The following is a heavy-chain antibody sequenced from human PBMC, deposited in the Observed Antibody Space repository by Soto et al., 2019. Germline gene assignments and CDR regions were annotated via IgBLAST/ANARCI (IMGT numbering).Heavy chain of an antibody. CDR3: AKDEEYYYDSTTIDY. CDR1: GFTFSSYG. J-gene: IGHJ4*02. V-gene: IGHV3-30*18. D-gene: IGHD3-22*01. Sequence: GGSLRLSCAASGFTFSSYGMHWVRQAPGKGLEWVAVISYDGSNKYYADSVKGRFTISRDNSKNTLYLQMNSLRAEDTAVYYCAKDEEYYYDSTTIDYWGQGTLVTVSS. CDR2: ISYDGSNK.